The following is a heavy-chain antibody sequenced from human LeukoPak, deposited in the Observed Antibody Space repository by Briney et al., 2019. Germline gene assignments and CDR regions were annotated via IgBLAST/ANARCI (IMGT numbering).Heavy chain of an antibody. Sequence: ASVRVSCKASGGTFSSYAISWVRQAPGQGLEWMGWISAYNGNTNYAQKLQGRVTMTTDTSTSTAYMELRSLRSDDTAVYYCARDPGYSYGYQNHFNYWGQGTLVTVSS. CDR1: GGTFSSYA. CDR2: ISAYNGNT. CDR3: ARDPGYSYGYQNHFNY. D-gene: IGHD5-18*01. V-gene: IGHV1-18*01. J-gene: IGHJ4*02.